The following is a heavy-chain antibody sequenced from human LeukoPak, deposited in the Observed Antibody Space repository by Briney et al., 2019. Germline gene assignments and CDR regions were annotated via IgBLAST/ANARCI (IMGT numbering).Heavy chain of an antibody. CDR3: ARALVGATIGYFDF. V-gene: IGHV3-53*01. J-gene: IGHJ4*02. CDR2: IHSGGNA. D-gene: IGHD1-26*01. CDR1: GLSVCDND. Sequence: QPGGSLRVSCAASGLSVCDNDMNWVRQAPGKGLEWVSVIHSGGNAYYSDSVRGRFTISRDSSKNTLYLQMNTLGVEDTAVYYCARALVGATIGYFDFWGQGTLVTVSS.